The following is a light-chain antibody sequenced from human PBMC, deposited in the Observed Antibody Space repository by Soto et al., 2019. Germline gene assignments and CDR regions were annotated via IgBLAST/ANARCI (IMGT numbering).Light chain of an antibody. CDR1: SGDIGPYNS. CDR2: EVT. V-gene: IGLV2-8*01. CDR3: ASLPL. Sequence: QSALAQPPSASGSPGQSVTISCTGTSGDIGPYNSVSWYQQHPGKAPKLLIYEVTKRPSGVPDRFSGSTSGNTASLTVSGLQAEDEADYYCASLPLFGGGTKVTVL. J-gene: IGLJ2*01.